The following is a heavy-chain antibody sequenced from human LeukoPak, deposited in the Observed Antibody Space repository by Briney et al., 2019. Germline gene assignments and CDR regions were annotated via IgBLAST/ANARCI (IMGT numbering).Heavy chain of an antibody. Sequence: SETLSLTCTVSGGSMSSYYWSWVRQSPRKGLEWIGNVYYSGSSNYNPSLESRVTISVDTSKNQFFLILSSVSAADTAVYYCARAYSRGYSYFDHWGQGTLVTVSS. CDR1: GGSMSSYY. CDR3: ARAYSRGYSYFDH. V-gene: IGHV4-59*01. CDR2: VYYSGSS. D-gene: IGHD3-22*01. J-gene: IGHJ4*02.